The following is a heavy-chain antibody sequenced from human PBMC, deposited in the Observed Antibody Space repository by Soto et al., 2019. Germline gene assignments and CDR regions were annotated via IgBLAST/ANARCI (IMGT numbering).Heavy chain of an antibody. D-gene: IGHD5-12*01. CDR2: IKQDGSEK. CDR3: ARDLNIGNNWFDP. CDR1: GFTFSSYW. V-gene: IGHV3-7*01. Sequence: PGGSLRLSCAASGFTFSSYWMSWVRQAPGKGLEWVANIKQDGSEKYYVDSVKGRFTISRDNAKNSLYLQMNSLRAEDTAVYYCARDLNIGNNWFDPWGQGTLVTVSS. J-gene: IGHJ5*02.